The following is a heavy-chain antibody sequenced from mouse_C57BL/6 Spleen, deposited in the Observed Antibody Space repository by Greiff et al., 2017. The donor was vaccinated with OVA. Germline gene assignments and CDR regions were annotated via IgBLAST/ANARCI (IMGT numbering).Heavy chain of an antibody. D-gene: IGHD4-1*01. CDR2: INPGSGGT. CDR3: ARSKLGRFDY. CDR1: GYAFTNYL. Sequence: QVQLKESGAELVRPGTSVKVSCKASGYAFTNYLIEWVKQRPGQGLEWIGVINPGSGGTNYNEKFKGKATLTADKSSSTAYMQLSSLTSEDSAVYFCARSKLGRFDYWGQGTTLTVSS. V-gene: IGHV1-54*01. J-gene: IGHJ2*01.